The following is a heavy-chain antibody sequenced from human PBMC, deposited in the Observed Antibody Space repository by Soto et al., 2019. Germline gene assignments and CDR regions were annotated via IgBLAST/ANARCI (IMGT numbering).Heavy chain of an antibody. CDR1: GGTFSSYA. CDR3: ASDVSRSGSGSIRGIYYYYGMDV. Sequence: QVQLVQSGAEVKKPGSSVKVSCKASGGTFSSYAISWVRQAPGQGLEWMGGIIPIFGTANYAQKFQGRVTITADESTSTAYMELSSLRSEDTAVYYCASDVSRSGSGSIRGIYYYYGMDVWGQGTTVTVSS. CDR2: IIPIFGTA. V-gene: IGHV1-69*01. D-gene: IGHD3-10*01. J-gene: IGHJ6*02.